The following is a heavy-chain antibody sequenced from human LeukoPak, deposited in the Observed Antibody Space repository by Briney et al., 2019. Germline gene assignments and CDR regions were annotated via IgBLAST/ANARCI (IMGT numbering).Heavy chain of an antibody. J-gene: IGHJ5*02. CDR2: IYYSGST. Sequence: SQTLSPTCTVSGGSISSGGYYWSWIRQHPGKGLEWIGYIYYSGSTYYNPSLKSRVTISVDTSKNQFSLKLSSVTAADTAVYYCARGAPRDIVVVPAPPGPNWSAPWGQETRVTVSS. V-gene: IGHV4-31*03. CDR1: GGSISSGGYY. D-gene: IGHD2-2*01. CDR3: ARGAPRDIVVVPAPPGPNWSAP.